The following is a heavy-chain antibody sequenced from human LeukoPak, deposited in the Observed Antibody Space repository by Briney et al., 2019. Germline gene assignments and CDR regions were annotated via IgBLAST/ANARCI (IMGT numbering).Heavy chain of an antibody. CDR3: AKDFSGVPGANFDY. V-gene: IGHV3-23*01. CDR2: ISASGDST. Sequence: GGSLRPSCVASGFTFSTYAMSWVRQAPGKGLEWVFAISASGDSTYYADSVKGRFTISRDNSKNTLYLQMNSLRAEDTAVYYCAKDFSGVPGANFDYWGQGTLVTVSS. J-gene: IGHJ4*02. D-gene: IGHD2-2*01. CDR1: GFTFSTYA.